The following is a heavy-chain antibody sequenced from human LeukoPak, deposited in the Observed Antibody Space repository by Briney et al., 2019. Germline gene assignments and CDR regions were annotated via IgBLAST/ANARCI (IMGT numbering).Heavy chain of an antibody. V-gene: IGHV3-9*01. CDR1: GFTFDDYA. Sequence: GGSLRLSCAASGFTFDDYAMHWVRQAPGKGLEWVSGISWNSGSIGYADFVKGRFTISRDNAKNSLYLQMNSLRAEDTALYYCAKEVGGYCSSTSCYNFYYFDYWGQGTLVTVSS. D-gene: IGHD2-2*02. CDR3: AKEVGGYCSSTSCYNFYYFDY. J-gene: IGHJ4*02. CDR2: ISWNSGSI.